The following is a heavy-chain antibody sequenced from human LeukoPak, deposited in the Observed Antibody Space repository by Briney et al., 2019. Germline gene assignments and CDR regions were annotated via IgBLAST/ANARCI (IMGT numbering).Heavy chain of an antibody. CDR1: GYTFANYW. D-gene: IGHD6-19*01. Sequence: GESLKISCQGSGYTFANYWIGWVRQMPGKGLEGMGIIYPGDSDTRYSPSFQGQVTISADKSISTAYQQWSSLKASDTAVYYCARREGGWYLDYWGQGTLVTVSS. CDR3: ARREGGWYLDY. J-gene: IGHJ4*02. V-gene: IGHV5-51*01. CDR2: IYPGDSDT.